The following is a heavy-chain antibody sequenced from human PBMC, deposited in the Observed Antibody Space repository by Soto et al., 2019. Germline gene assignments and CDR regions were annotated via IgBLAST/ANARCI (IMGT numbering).Heavy chain of an antibody. CDR3: ASLQYYYDSSGGDY. V-gene: IGHV3-23*01. Sequence: EVQLLESGGGLVQPGGSLRLSCAASGFTFSSYAMSWVRQAPGKGLEWVSAISGSGGSTYYADSVKGRFTISRDNSKNTLYLQMNSLRAEDTAVYYCASLQYYYDSSGGDYWGQGTLVTVSS. D-gene: IGHD3-22*01. CDR2: ISGSGGST. CDR1: GFTFSSYA. J-gene: IGHJ4*02.